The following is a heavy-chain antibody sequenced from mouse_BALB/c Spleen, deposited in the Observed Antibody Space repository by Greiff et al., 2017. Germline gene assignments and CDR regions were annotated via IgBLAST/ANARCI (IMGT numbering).Heavy chain of an antibody. CDR1: GYSITSGYY. CDR3: AREDLYDGYYVPFAY. J-gene: IGHJ3*01. Sequence: EVQLVESGPGLVKPSQSLSLTCSVTGYSITSGYYWNWIRQFPGNKLEWMGYISYDGSNNYNPSLKNRISITRDTSKNQFFLKLNSVTTEDTATYYCAREDLYDGYYVPFAYWGQGTLVTVSA. CDR2: ISYDGSN. V-gene: IGHV3-6*02. D-gene: IGHD2-3*01.